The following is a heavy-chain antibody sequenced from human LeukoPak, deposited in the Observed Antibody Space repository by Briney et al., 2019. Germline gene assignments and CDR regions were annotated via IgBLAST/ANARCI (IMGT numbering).Heavy chain of an antibody. V-gene: IGHV4-34*01. CDR1: GGSFSGYY. CDR2: INHSGST. D-gene: IGHD2-2*01. Sequence: SETLSLTCAVYGGSFSGYYWSWIRQPQGKGLEWIGEINHSGSTNYNPSLKSRVTISVDTSKNQFSLKLSSVTAADTAVYYCAMGPYAEEAFDIWGQGTMVTVSS. CDR3: AMGPYAEEAFDI. J-gene: IGHJ3*02.